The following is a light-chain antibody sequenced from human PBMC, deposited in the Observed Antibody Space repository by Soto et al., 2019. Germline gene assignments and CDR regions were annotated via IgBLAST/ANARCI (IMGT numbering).Light chain of an antibody. CDR2: KAT. CDR3: QHYNRYSEA. J-gene: IGKJ1*01. Sequence: DIQMTQSPSTLSGSVGVRVTITCRASQTISSRLAWYQQKPGKAPKLLIYKATTLKSGVPSRFSGSGSGTEFTLTISSLQPDDFATYYCQHYNRYSEAFGQGTKVDIK. V-gene: IGKV1-5*03. CDR1: QTISSR.